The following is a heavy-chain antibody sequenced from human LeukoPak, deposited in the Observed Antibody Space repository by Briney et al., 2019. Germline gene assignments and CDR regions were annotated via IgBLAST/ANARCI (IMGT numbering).Heavy chain of an antibody. Sequence: SSETLSLTCTVSGGSISGYYWSWIRQPPGKGLEWIGYIHYSGSTNYNPSLKSRVTISVDTSKNQFSLKLSSVTAADTAVYYCARGCSAGTPHDWFDPWGQGTLVTVSS. J-gene: IGHJ5*02. CDR1: GGSISGYY. D-gene: IGHD6-13*01. V-gene: IGHV4-59*01. CDR3: ARGCSAGTPHDWFDP. CDR2: IHYSGST.